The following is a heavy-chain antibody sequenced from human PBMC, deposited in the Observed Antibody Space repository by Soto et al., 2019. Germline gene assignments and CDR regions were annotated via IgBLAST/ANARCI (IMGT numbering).Heavy chain of an antibody. CDR2: VYTSAEGGAT. V-gene: IGHV3-15*07. D-gene: IGHD2-15*01. Sequence: EVQLVDSGGGLVKPGRSLNLSCAASGFSVTNAWLNWFRQAPGKGLEWVGRVYTSAEGGATNYAAPVKGRFTISRDDSKNTVYLQMNSLMTEDTAVYYCTTGSVEGFWGQGTTVTVSS. CDR1: GFSVTNAW. CDR3: TTGSVEGF. J-gene: IGHJ6*02.